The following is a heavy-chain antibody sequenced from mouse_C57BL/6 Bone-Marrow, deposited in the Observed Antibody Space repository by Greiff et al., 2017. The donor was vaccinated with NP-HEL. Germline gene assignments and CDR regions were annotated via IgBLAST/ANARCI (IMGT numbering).Heavy chain of an antibody. CDR1: GYAFSSSW. J-gene: IGHJ2*01. CDR3: AAIYYGNYEDY. D-gene: IGHD2-1*01. V-gene: IGHV1-82*01. CDR2: LYPGDGDT. Sequence: QVQLQQSGPELVKPGASVKISCKASGYAFSSSWMNWVKQRPGKGLEWIGRLYPGDGDTNYNGKFQGKATLTADTSSSTAYMHLSSLTSGDSAVYFCAAIYYGNYEDYWGQGTTLTVSS.